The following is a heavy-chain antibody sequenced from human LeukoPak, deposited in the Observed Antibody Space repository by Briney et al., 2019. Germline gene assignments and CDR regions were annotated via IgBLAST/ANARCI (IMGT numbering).Heavy chain of an antibody. D-gene: IGHD4-17*01. J-gene: IGHJ5*02. V-gene: IGHV1-69*05. CDR2: IMPLFGTA. CDR3: ARDVHGDYGSGWFDP. CDR1: GSTFNNSA. Sequence: SVKVSXKTSGSTFNNSAISWVRQAPGQGLEWLGGIMPLFGTAGYAQKFQGRVTITKDESTRTVYLELTSLTSDDTAVYYCARDVHGDYGSGWFDPWGQGTLVSVSS.